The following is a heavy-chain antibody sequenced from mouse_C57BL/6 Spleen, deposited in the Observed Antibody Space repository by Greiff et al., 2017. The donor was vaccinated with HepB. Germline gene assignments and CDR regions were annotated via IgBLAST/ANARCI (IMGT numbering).Heavy chain of an antibody. J-gene: IGHJ2*01. D-gene: IGHD1-1*01. V-gene: IGHV1-7*01. CDR1: GYTFTSYW. Sequence: QVQLKESGAELAKPGASVKLSCKASGYTFTSYWMHWVKQRPGQGLEWIGYINPSSGYTKYNQKFKDKATLTADKSSSTAYMQLSSLTYEYSAVYYCARWDTTVVAPFDYWGQGTTLTVSS. CDR2: INPSSGYT. CDR3: ARWDTTVVAPFDY.